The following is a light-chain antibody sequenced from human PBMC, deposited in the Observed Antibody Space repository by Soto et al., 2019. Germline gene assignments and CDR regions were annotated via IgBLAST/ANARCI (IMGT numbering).Light chain of an antibody. J-gene: IGKJ1*01. CDR2: GAS. Sequence: ELVMTQSPGTLSLSPGERATLYCRASQSVSSSYLAWYQQKPGQAPRLLIYGASSRATGIPDRFSGGGSGTDFTLTISRLEPEDFAVYYCQQYGSSPLWTFGQGTKVDIK. CDR3: QQYGSSPLWT. V-gene: IGKV3-20*01. CDR1: QSVSSSY.